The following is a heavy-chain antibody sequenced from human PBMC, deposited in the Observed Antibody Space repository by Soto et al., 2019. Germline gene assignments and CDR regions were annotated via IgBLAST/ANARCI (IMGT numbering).Heavy chain of an antibody. Sequence: EVQLVESGGGVIQPGGSLRLSCAASGFIFSDHHMDWVRQAPGKGLEWVARQRRKLNSDTTAYAASVKGRFTISRYDSTNSLYLQMNGLKTADTAVCFCVSQATGTTGLDSWGKGTLATVSA. CDR2: QRRKLNSDTT. CDR1: GFIFSDHH. CDR3: VSQATGTTGLDS. J-gene: IGHJ5*01. D-gene: IGHD4-17*01. V-gene: IGHV3-72*01.